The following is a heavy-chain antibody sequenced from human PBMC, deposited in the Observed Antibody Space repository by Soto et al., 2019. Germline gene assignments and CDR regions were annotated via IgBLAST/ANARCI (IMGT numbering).Heavy chain of an antibody. CDR2: IYPGDSDT. V-gene: IGHV5-51*01. Sequence: GESLKISCKGSGYTFSNCWIGWVRQMPGKGLEWMGIIYPGDSDTKYSPSFEGHVTISADKSITTAYLQWSSLKASDTAMYYCARQYCSNGIYYRNFDYWGQAKQVTVS. D-gene: IGHD2-8*01. CDR3: ARQYCSNGIYYRNFDY. J-gene: IGHJ4*02. CDR1: GYTFSNCW.